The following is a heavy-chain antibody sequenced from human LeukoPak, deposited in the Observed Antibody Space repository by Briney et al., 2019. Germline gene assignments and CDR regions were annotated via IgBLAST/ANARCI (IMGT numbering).Heavy chain of an antibody. CDR3: ARPGYGHGLDV. Sequence: GGSLRLSCIGFGFTFSDHYMDWVRQTPGKGLEWVGRIRNKANGHTTEYAASVKGRFTISRDDSESSLYLQMNSLKNDDTALYYCARPGYGHGLDVWGHGTPVTVSS. V-gene: IGHV3-72*01. CDR2: IRNKANGHTT. J-gene: IGHJ6*02. D-gene: IGHD5-12*01. CDR1: GFTFSDHY.